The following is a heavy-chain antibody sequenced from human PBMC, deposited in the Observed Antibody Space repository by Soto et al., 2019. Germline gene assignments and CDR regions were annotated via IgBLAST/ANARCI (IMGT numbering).Heavy chain of an antibody. CDR2: IYSGGAT. V-gene: IGHV3-66*01. D-gene: IGHD1-1*01. J-gene: IGHJ4*02. Sequence: EVQLVESGGGLVQPGGSLRLSCAASGFTVSNNYMRWVRQAPGKGLEWVSLIYSGGATYYADSVKGRFTISRDNSKNTLYLQMNSLRAEDPAVYYSARDGTYNWVGGQGILVTVSS. CDR1: GFTVSNNY. CDR3: ARDGTYNWV.